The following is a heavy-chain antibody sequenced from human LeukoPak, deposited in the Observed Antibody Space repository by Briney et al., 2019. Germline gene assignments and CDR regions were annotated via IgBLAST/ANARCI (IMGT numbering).Heavy chain of an antibody. J-gene: IGHJ4*02. V-gene: IGHV1-69*04. D-gene: IGHD6-13*01. Sequence: ASVKVSCKASGGTFSSYAISWVRQAPGQGLEWMGRIIPILGIANYAQKFQGRVTITADKSTSTAYMELSSLRSEDTAVYYCARGLENSWYTTGALAAFWGQGTLVTVSS. CDR2: IIPILGIA. CDR1: GGTFSSYA. CDR3: ARGLENSWYTTGALAAF.